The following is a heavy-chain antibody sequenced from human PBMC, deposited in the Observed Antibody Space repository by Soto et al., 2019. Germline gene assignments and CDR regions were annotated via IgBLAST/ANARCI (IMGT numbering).Heavy chain of an antibody. V-gene: IGHV3-30-3*01. Sequence: QVQLVESGGGVVQPGRSLRLSCAASGFTFSSYAMHWVRQAPGKGLEWVAVISYDGSNKYYADSVKGRFTISRDNSKNTLYLQMNSLRAEDTAVYYCAREGIQLWWGMDVWGQGTTVTVSS. J-gene: IGHJ6*02. CDR1: GFTFSSYA. CDR2: ISYDGSNK. CDR3: AREGIQLWWGMDV. D-gene: IGHD5-18*01.